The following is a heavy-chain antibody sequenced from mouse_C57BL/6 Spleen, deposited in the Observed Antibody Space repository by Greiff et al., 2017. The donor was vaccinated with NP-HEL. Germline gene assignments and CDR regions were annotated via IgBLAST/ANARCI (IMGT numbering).Heavy chain of an antibody. D-gene: IGHD3-3*01. Sequence: VQLQQSGADLAKPGASVKLSCKASGYTFTSYWMHWVKQRPGQGLEWIGYINPSSGYTKYNQKFKDKATLTADKSSSTAYMQLSSLTYEDSAGSYCASRDVSHEARDDWCEGTRVT. J-gene: IGHJ4*01. CDR1: GYTFTSYW. CDR2: INPSSGYT. V-gene: IGHV1-7*01. CDR3: ASRDVSHEARDD.